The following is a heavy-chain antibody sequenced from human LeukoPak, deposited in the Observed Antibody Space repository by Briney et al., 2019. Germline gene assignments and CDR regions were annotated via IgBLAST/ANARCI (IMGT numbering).Heavy chain of an antibody. CDR3: GRGPGYCGGDCYSVYQDAFDI. CDR1: GFTFSSYN. Sequence: GGSLRLSCAASGFTFSSYNMNCVRQAPGKGLEWVSSISSSSSYIYYADSVRGRFTISRDNAKNSLYLQINSLRAEGTAVYSCGRGPGYCGGDCYSVYQDAFDIWGQGTRVTVSS. V-gene: IGHV3-21*01. J-gene: IGHJ3*02. CDR2: ISSSSSYI. D-gene: IGHD2-21*02.